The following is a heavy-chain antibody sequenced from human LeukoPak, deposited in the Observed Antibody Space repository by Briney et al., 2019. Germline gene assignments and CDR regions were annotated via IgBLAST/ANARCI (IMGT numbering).Heavy chain of an antibody. V-gene: IGHV1-69*05. Sequence: ASVKVSCKASGGTFSSYAISWVRQAPGQGLEWMGRIIPIFGTANYAQKYQGRVTITTDESTSTAYMELSSLRAEDTAVYYCARGLRFLRTMVRGVIRLYYFDYWGQGTLVTVSS. D-gene: IGHD3-10*01. CDR1: GGTFSSYA. CDR2: IIPIFGTA. J-gene: IGHJ4*02. CDR3: ARGLRFLRTMVRGVIRLYYFDY.